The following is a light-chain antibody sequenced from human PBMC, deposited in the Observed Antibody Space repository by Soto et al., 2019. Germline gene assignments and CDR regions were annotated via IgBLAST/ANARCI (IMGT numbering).Light chain of an antibody. CDR2: DAS. CDR3: QQRSNWPFT. Sequence: EIVLTQSPATLSVSPGERATLSCRASQRVSSYLAWYQQKPGQAPRLLIYDASNRATGIPARFSGSGSGTDLTLPSSSLEPEDFAVYYCQQRSNWPFTFGLGTKLEIK. CDR1: QRVSSY. V-gene: IGKV3-11*01. J-gene: IGKJ2*01.